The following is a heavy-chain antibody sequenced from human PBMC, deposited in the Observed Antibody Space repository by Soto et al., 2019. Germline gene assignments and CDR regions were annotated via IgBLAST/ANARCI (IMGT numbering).Heavy chain of an antibody. Sequence: GGSLRLSCAASGFTFDDYAMHWVRQAPGKGLEWVSGIRWNSGSIGYADSVKGRFTISRDNAKNSLYLQMNSLRAEDTALYYCAKDNSGSSHDHAFDIWGQGTMGTVS. CDR2: IRWNSGSI. CDR1: GFTFDDYA. V-gene: IGHV3-9*01. CDR3: AKDNSGSSHDHAFDI. J-gene: IGHJ3*02. D-gene: IGHD1-26*01.